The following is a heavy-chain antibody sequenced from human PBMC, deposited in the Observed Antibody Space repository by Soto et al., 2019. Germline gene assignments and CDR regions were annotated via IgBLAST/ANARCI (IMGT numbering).Heavy chain of an antibody. D-gene: IGHD4-17*01. J-gene: IGHJ4*02. Sequence: DSGPTLVNPTQTLTLTCTFSGFSLSTSGMCVCWIRQPPGKALEWLALIDWDDDKYYSTSLKTRLTISKDTSKNQVVLTMTNMDPVDTATYYCARTTNRNDYGDYVAPYYFDYWGQGTLVTVSS. V-gene: IGHV2-70*01. CDR2: IDWDDDK. CDR1: GFSLSTSGMC. CDR3: ARTTNRNDYGDYVAPYYFDY.